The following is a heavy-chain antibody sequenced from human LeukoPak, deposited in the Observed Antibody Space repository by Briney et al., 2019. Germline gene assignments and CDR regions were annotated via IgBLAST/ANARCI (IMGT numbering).Heavy chain of an antibody. J-gene: IGHJ4*02. CDR2: IYSGGST. V-gene: IGHV3-66*01. D-gene: IGHD1-26*01. Sequence: GGSLRLSCGASGFTVSSNYMSWVRQAPGKGLEWVSVIYSGGSTYCADSVKGRFTISRDNSKNTLYLQMNSLRAEDTAVYYCARGEDSAVDYWGQGTLVTVSS. CDR3: ARGEDSAVDY. CDR1: GFTVSSNY.